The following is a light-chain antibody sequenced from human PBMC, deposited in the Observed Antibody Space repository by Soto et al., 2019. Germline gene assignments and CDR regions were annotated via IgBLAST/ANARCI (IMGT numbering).Light chain of an antibody. CDR1: SSNIGNNA. V-gene: IGLV1-36*01. J-gene: IGLJ2*01. CDR2: YDD. Sequence: QSVLTQPPSVSDDPRQRVTISCSGSSSNIGNNAVNWYQQLPGKAPKLLIYYDDLLPSGVSDRFSGSKSGTSASLAISGLQSEDEADYYCAAWDDSLNEVVFGGGTKLTVL. CDR3: AAWDDSLNEVV.